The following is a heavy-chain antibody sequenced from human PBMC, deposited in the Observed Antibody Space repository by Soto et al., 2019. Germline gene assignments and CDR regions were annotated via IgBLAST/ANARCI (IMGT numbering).Heavy chain of an antibody. CDR1: GFTFSSYA. Sequence: PGGSLRLSCAASGFTFSSYAMSWVRQAPGKGLEWVSTISGSGGSTYYADSVKGRFTISRDNSKNTLYLQMNSLRAEDTAVYYSAKSPLRPLTMIVVVSHFDYWGQGTLVTVSS. D-gene: IGHD3-22*01. CDR3: AKSPLRPLTMIVVVSHFDY. J-gene: IGHJ4*02. V-gene: IGHV3-23*01. CDR2: ISGSGGST.